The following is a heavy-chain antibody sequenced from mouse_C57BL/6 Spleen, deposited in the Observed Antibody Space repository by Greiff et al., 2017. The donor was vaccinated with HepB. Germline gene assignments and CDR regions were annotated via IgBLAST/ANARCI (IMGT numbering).Heavy chain of an antibody. D-gene: IGHD1-1*01. Sequence: VQLKQPGAELVKPGASVKLSCKASGYTFTSYWMQWVKQRPGQGLEWIGEIDPSDSYTNYNQKFKGKATLTVDTSSSTAYMQLSSLTSEDSAVYYCARYYYGSSYYFDYWGQGTTLTVSS. CDR1: GYTFTSYW. CDR2: IDPSDSYT. CDR3: ARYYYGSSYYFDY. V-gene: IGHV1-50*01. J-gene: IGHJ2*01.